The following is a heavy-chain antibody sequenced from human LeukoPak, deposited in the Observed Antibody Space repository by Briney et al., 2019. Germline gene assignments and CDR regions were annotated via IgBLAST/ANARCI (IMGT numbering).Heavy chain of an antibody. CDR1: GGSFSGYY. Sequence: PSETLSLTCAVYGGSFSGYYWSWIRQPPGKGLEWIGEINHSGSTNYNPSLKSRVTISVDTSKNQFSLKLSSVTAADTAVYYCARGLRYSSSWYGYTHYYFDYWGQGTLVTVSS. V-gene: IGHV4-34*01. J-gene: IGHJ4*02. D-gene: IGHD6-13*01. CDR3: ARGLRYSSSWYGYTHYYFDY. CDR2: INHSGST.